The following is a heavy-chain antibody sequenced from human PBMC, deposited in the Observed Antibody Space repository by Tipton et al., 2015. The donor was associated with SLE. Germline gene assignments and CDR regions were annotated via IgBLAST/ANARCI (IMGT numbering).Heavy chain of an antibody. V-gene: IGHV3-33*08. J-gene: IGHJ4*02. Sequence: SLRLSCAASGFTFSSYSMNWVRQAPGKGLEWVAVIWYDGSNKYYADSVKGRFTISRDNSKNTLYLQMNSLRAEDTAVYYCARSGTDPYYFDYWGQGTLVTVSS. CDR1: GFTFSSYS. D-gene: IGHD1-14*01. CDR3: ARSGTDPYYFDY. CDR2: IWYDGSNK.